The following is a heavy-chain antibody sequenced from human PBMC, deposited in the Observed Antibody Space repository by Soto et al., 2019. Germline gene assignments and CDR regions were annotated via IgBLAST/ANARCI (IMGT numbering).Heavy chain of an antibody. CDR1: CGSIISSSYY. J-gene: IGHJ4*02. V-gene: IGHV4-39*02. CDR3: ARRRSCGGGSCHFDY. D-gene: IGHD2-15*01. CDR2: IYYSGSA. Sequence: SETLSLTCTFSCGSIISSSYYWGWIRQPPGKGLEWIASIYYSGSAYYNPSLKSRVTISVDTSKTHFSLKLSSVTAADTAIYYCARRRSCGGGSCHFDYWGQGTLVTVSS.